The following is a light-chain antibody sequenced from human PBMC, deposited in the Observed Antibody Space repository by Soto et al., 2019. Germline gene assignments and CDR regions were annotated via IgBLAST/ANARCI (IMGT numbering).Light chain of an antibody. CDR2: GAS. Sequence: EIVLTQSPCTLSLSPGERATLSCRASQSVSNNYLAWYQQKPGQAPRLLIYGASTRATGIPARFSGSGSGTEFTLTISSLQSEDFAVYYCQQYNNWPLTFGGGTKV. CDR3: QQYNNWPLT. CDR1: QSVSNN. V-gene: IGKV3-15*01. J-gene: IGKJ4*01.